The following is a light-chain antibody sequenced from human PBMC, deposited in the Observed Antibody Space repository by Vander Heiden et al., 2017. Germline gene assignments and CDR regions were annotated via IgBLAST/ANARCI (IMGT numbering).Light chain of an antibody. CDR2: DDS. J-gene: IGLJ1*01. CDR1: NIGSKS. V-gene: IGLV3-21*02. Sequence: SHVLTQAPSVSVAPGQKARITQGGNNIGSKSVHWYQQKPGQAPGLVVYDDSDRPSGIPERFSGSSSGNTATLTISRVEAGDEADYYCQVWDSTSDLYVFGTGSKVTVL. CDR3: QVWDSTSDLYV.